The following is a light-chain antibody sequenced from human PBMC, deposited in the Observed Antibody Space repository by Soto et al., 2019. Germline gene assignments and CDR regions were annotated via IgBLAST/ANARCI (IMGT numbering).Light chain of an antibody. Sequence: DIQMTQSPSTLSAYVGDRVTITCRASQSISEWLAWYQQKPGKPPNILIYAASTLASGVPSRFSGSGSGTEFTLTIISLQPEDLATYYCQQYDTYYSFGQGNKVEIK. V-gene: IGKV1-5*03. CDR2: AAS. J-gene: IGKJ2*03. CDR3: QQYDTYYS. CDR1: QSISEW.